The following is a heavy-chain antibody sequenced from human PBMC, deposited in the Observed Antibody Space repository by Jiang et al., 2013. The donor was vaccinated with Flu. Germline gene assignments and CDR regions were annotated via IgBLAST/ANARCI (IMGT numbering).Heavy chain of an antibody. CDR3: ARSSGEYDDYFDY. CDR1: GASISSGGYY. V-gene: IGHV4-31*03. D-gene: IGHD4-17*01. J-gene: IGHJ4*02. CDR2: VYYTGTT. Sequence: PGLVKPSQTLSLTCTVSGASISSGGYYWTWIRQLPGRGLEWIGYVYYTGTTYYNPSLRGRLTISVDTSKNQFSLSLTSLTAADTAIYYCARSSGEYDDYFDYWGQGTLVTVSS.